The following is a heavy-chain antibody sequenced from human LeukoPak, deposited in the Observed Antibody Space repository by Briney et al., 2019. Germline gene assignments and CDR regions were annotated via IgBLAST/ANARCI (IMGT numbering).Heavy chain of an antibody. CDR3: ARDFGTYYYGSGSRPAYYMDV. Sequence: GGSLRLSCAASGFTFRTSGMNWVRQAPGKGLEWVSVIYSGGSTYYADSVKGRFTISRDNSKNTLYLQMNSLRAEDTAVYFCARDFGTYYYGSGSRPAYYMDVWGTGTTVTISS. V-gene: IGHV3-66*01. J-gene: IGHJ6*03. D-gene: IGHD3-10*01. CDR2: IYSGGST. CDR1: GFTFRTSG.